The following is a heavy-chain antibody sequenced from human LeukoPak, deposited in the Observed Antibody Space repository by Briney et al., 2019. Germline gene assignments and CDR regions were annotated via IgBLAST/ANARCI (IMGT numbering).Heavy chain of an antibody. J-gene: IGHJ4*02. CDR1: GFTFSSYA. Sequence: QPGGSLRLSCAASGFTFSSYAMSWVRQAPGKGLEWVANIKQDGSKRYYLDSVKGRFIISRDNAKNSLSLQMNYLRAEDTAVYFCASGGRCSGVECYAGSDYWGQGTLVTVSS. D-gene: IGHD2-21*01. CDR3: ASGGRCSGVECYAGSDY. V-gene: IGHV3-7*01. CDR2: IKQDGSKR.